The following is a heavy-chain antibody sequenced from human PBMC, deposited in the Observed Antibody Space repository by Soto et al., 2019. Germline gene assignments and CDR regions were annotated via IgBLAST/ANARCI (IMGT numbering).Heavy chain of an antibody. D-gene: IGHD1-26*01. J-gene: IGHJ5*02. CDR2: ISSSSSTI. Sequence: EVQLVESGGGLVQPGGSLRLSCAASGFTFSSYSMNWVRQAPGKGLEWVSYISSSSSTIYYADSVKGRFTISRDNAKNSPYLQINILRAEDTTLYYWSSESPREGPWGKGNLVNDSS. CDR3: SSESPREGP. CDR1: GFTFSSYS. V-gene: IGHV3-48*01.